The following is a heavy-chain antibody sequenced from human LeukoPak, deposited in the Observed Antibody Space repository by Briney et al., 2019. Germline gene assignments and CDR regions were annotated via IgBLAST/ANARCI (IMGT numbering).Heavy chain of an antibody. J-gene: IGHJ4*02. D-gene: IGHD2-2*01. V-gene: IGHV3-23*01. CDR2: ISNSGGST. Sequence: PGGSLRLSCAASGFTFSSHAMSWVRQAPGKGLEWVSVISNSGGSTYYADSVKGRFTISRDNSKNTLYLQMNSLRAEDTAVYYCANRGKYCSSTSCLGSAQVDHWGQGTLVTVSS. CDR3: ANRGKYCSSTSCLGSAQVDH. CDR1: GFTFSSHA.